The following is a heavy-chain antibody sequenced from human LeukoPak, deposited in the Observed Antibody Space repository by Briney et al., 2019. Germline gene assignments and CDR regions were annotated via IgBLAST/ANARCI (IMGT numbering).Heavy chain of an antibody. Sequence: PGGSLRLSCAASGFTFSSYWMHWVRQAPGKGLVWLSRINSDGSSTSYADSVKGRFTISRDNAKNTLYLQMNSLRAEDTAVYYCARDLWAGGTGPFDAFDIWGQGTMVTVSS. CDR2: INSDGSST. V-gene: IGHV3-74*01. CDR3: ARDLWAGGTGPFDAFDI. D-gene: IGHD1-26*01. CDR1: GFTFSSYW. J-gene: IGHJ3*02.